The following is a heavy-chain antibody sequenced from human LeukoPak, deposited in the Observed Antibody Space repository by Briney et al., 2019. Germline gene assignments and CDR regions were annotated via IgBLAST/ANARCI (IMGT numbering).Heavy chain of an antibody. CDR3: ARDRGRGDAFDI. J-gene: IGHJ3*02. D-gene: IGHD3-10*01. Sequence: GGSLRLSCTTSGFSFTNYAMNWVRQAPGKGLEWASSISSSSSYIYYADSVKGRFTISRDNAKNSLYLQMNSLRAEDTAVYYCARDRGRGDAFDIWGQGTMVTVSS. V-gene: IGHV3-21*01. CDR1: GFSFTNYA. CDR2: ISSSSSYI.